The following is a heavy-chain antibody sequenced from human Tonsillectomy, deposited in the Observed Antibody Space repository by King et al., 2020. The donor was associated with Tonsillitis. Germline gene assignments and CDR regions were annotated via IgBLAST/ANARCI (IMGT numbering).Heavy chain of an antibody. Sequence: QLQESGPGLVKPSETLSLTCAVSGYSISSGYFWGWIRQPPGKGLEWVGIIYHSGSTYYNPSLRSRVTISVDTSKNQFSLKLSSVTAADTAVYYCARIVRGVGTEYLQHWGQGTLVTVSS. J-gene: IGHJ1*01. V-gene: IGHV4-38-2*01. CDR1: GYSISSGYF. D-gene: IGHD3-10*01. CDR2: IYHSGST. CDR3: ARIVRGVGTEYLQH.